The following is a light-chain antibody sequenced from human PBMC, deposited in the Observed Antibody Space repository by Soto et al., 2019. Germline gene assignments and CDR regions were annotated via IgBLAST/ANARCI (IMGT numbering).Light chain of an antibody. J-gene: IGLJ1*01. CDR3: CSLTTSHTYV. CDR1: SSDIGHYDY. V-gene: IGLV2-14*01. Sequence: QSVLTQPASVSGSPGQSITISCTGTSSDIGHYDYVSWYQQHPGKAPKLMVYQVTYRPSGVSNRYSGSKSGNSASLTISGLQADDEADYYCCSLTTSHTYVFGSGTKVT. CDR2: QVT.